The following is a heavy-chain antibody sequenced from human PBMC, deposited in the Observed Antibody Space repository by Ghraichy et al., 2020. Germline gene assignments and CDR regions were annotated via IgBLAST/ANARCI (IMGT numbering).Heavy chain of an antibody. Sequence: LSLTCAASGFTFSRNGMHWVRQAPGKGLEWVAVISYDGSNKFNADSEKGRFTISRDNSKNTLYLQMNSLRVEDTAVYYCAKDRGYYYYGMDVWGQGTTVTVSS. V-gene: IGHV3-30*18. J-gene: IGHJ6*02. CDR1: GFTFSRNG. CDR3: AKDRGYYYYGMDV. CDR2: ISYDGSNK.